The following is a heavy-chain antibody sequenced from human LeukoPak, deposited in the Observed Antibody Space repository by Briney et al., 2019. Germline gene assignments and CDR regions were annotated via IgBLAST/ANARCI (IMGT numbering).Heavy chain of an antibody. CDR2: LFYTGST. CDR3: ARASVTYYYYYYMDV. V-gene: IGHV4-59*01. D-gene: IGHD4-11*01. CDR1: GGSISSYY. J-gene: IGHJ6*03. Sequence: SETLSPTCTVSGGSISSYYWSWIRQPPGKGLDWIGYLFYTGSTNYNPSLKSRVTISLDTSKNQFSLKLSSVTAADTAVYYCARASVTYYYYYYMDVWGKGTTVTVSS.